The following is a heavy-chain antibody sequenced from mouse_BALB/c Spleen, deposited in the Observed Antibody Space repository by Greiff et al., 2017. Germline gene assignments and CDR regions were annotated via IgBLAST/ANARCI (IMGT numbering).Heavy chain of an antibody. CDR2: ISSGSSTI. CDR3: AREDYYGSSSFDY. CDR1: GFTFSSFG. V-gene: IGHV5-17*02. D-gene: IGHD1-1*01. Sequence: EVQGVESGGGLVQPGGSRKLSCAASGFTFSSFGMHWVRQAPEKGLEWVAYISSGSSTIYYADTVKGRFTISRDNPKNTLFLQMTSLRSEDTAMYYCAREDYYGSSSFDYWGQGTTLTVSS. J-gene: IGHJ2*01.